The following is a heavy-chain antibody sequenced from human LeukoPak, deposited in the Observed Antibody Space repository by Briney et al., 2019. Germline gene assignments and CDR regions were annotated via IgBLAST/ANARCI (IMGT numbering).Heavy chain of an antibody. Sequence: PGGSLRLSCAASGFTFSSYGMHCVRQAPGKGLEWLAVISYDGSNEYYADSVKGRFTISRDNSKNTLYLQMNSLRVEDTAVYYCAKEGYYGSGSFPDYWGQGTLVTVSS. V-gene: IGHV3-30*18. CDR3: AKEGYYGSGSFPDY. CDR1: GFTFSSYG. J-gene: IGHJ4*02. CDR2: ISYDGSNE. D-gene: IGHD3-10*01.